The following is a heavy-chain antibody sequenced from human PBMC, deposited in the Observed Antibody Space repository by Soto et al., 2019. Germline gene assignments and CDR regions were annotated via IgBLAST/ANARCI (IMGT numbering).Heavy chain of an antibody. CDR3: AKGFQGDYGDIFDY. Sequence: QVQLVESGGGVVQPGRSLRLSCAASGFTFSSYGMHWVRLAPGKGLEWVAVISYDGSNKYYADSVKGRFTISRDNSKNTLYLQMNSLRAEDTAVYYCAKGFQGDYGDIFDYWGQGTLVTVSS. J-gene: IGHJ4*02. CDR1: GFTFSSYG. V-gene: IGHV3-30*18. D-gene: IGHD4-17*01. CDR2: ISYDGSNK.